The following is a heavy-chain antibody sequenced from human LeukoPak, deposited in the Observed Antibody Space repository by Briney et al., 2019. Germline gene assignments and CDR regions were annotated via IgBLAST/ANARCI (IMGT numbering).Heavy chain of an antibody. CDR3: ARDLVSGYGDYALRGMAFAI. D-gene: IGHD4-17*01. Sequence: SETLSLTCTVSGGSISSGGYYWSWLRQHPGKGLEWIGYIYYSGSTYYHPSLKSRATISVDTSKNQFYLMLRSVTAADTAVYYCARDLVSGYGDYALRGMAFAIWGQGAMVTVSS. CDR2: IYYSGST. J-gene: IGHJ3*02. CDR1: GGSISSGGYY. V-gene: IGHV4-31*03.